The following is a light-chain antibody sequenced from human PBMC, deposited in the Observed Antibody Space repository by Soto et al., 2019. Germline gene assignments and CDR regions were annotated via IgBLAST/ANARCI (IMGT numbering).Light chain of an antibody. CDR1: SSDVGGSNF. Sequence: QSALTQPASVSDSPGQSITISCTGTSSDVGGSNFVSWYQQHPGKPPKLIIYDVANRPSGVSNRFSGSKSGSTASLIISRLQTEDEADYYCVSYTSSTTVVFGTGTKVT. CDR2: DVA. J-gene: IGLJ1*01. CDR3: VSYTSSTTVV. V-gene: IGLV2-14*03.